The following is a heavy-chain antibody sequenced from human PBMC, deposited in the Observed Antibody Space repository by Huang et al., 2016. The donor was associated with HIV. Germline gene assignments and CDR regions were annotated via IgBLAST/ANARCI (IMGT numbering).Heavy chain of an antibody. D-gene: IGHD5-12*01. Sequence: EMQLLEYGGGLVQPGGSLRLSCAASAFTFRSYAMTWVRQAPGKGCEWGSATRGSGGNTYYADSVKGRFTISRDNSKTTLYLQMNSLRAEDTAVYYCAKVASGYDFSARGSDWFDPWGQGTLVSVSS. CDR2: TRGSGGNT. J-gene: IGHJ5*02. V-gene: IGHV3-23*01. CDR1: AFTFRSYA. CDR3: AKVASGYDFSARGSDWFDP.